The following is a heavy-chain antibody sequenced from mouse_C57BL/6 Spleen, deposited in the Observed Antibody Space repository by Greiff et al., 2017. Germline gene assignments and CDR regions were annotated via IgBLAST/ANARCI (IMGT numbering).Heavy chain of an antibody. D-gene: IGHD2-5*01. CDR2: IYPRSGNT. V-gene: IGHV1-81*01. Sequence: VQLQQSGAELARPGASVKLSCKASGYTFTSYGISWVKQRTGQGLEWIGEIYPRSGNTYYNEKFKGKATLTADKSSSTAYMELRSLTSEDSAVYFCARAYYSNPIKTMDYWGQGTSVTVSS. J-gene: IGHJ4*01. CDR3: ARAYYSNPIKTMDY. CDR1: GYTFTSYG.